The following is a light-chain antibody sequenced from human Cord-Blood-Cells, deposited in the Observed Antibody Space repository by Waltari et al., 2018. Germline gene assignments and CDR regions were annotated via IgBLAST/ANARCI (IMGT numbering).Light chain of an antibody. CDR1: SSAVGGYNY. V-gene: IGLV2-8*01. CDR2: EVS. J-gene: IGLJ1*01. CDR3: SSYAGSNNYV. Sequence: QSALTQPPSASGSPGQSVTNSCTGTSSAVGGYNYVPWYQQHPGKAPKLMIYEVSKRPSGVPDRFSGSKSGNTASLTVSGLQAEDEADYYCSSYAGSNNYVFGTGTKVTVL.